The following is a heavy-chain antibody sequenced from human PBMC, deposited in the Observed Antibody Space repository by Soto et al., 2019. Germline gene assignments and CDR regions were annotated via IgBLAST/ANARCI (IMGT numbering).Heavy chain of an antibody. CDR2: INAGNGNT. V-gene: IGHV1-3*01. J-gene: IGHJ4*02. Sequence: ASVKVSCKASGYTFTSYAMHWLRQAPGQRLEWMGWINAGNGNTKYSQKFQGRVTITRDTSASTAYMELSSLRSEDTAVYYCAREGQSGPPLAIFDYWGQGTLVTVSS. CDR3: AREGQSGPPLAIFDY. D-gene: IGHD2-15*01. CDR1: GYTFTSYA.